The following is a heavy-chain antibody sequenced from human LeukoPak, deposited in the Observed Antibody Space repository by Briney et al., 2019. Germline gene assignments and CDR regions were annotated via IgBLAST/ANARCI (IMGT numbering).Heavy chain of an antibody. V-gene: IGHV3-73*01. CDR3: ARRNIAVTGTLYAFDI. CDR2: IRSIVKSYGT. Sequence: GGSLRPACAAAGFTSGGTAMHWVRQAYGRGREWVGRIRSIVKSYGTAYCGSAKGRFIISRDDSKNTAYLQMNSLKNEDTAVYYCARRNIAVTGTLYAFDIWGQGTMVTVSS. CDR1: GFTSGGTA. J-gene: IGHJ3*02. D-gene: IGHD6-19*01.